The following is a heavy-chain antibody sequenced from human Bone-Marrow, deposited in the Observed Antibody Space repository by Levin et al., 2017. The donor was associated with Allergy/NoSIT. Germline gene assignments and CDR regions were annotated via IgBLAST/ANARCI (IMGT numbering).Heavy chain of an antibody. J-gene: IGHJ2*01. V-gene: IGHV3-74*01. CDR2: INRDGSST. CDR3: ARDRVTTNWYFDL. D-gene: IGHD4-17*01. Sequence: PGGSLRLSCAASGFTFSSYAMSWVRQAPGKGLEWVSRINRDGSSTSYADSVKGRFTISRDNAKNTLYLQMNSLRAEDTSVYYCARDRVTTNWYFDLWSRGTLVTVSS. CDR1: GFTFSSYA.